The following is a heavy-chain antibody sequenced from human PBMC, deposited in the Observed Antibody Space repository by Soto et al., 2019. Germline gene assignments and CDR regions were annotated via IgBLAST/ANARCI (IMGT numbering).Heavy chain of an antibody. CDR3: ERGEFLSYDDY. V-gene: IGHV1-3*01. D-gene: IGHD3-16*01. Sequence: ASVKVSCKASGYTFTGYAMHWVRQAPGQRLEWMGWINAGNGNTKYSQKFQGRVTITRDTSASTAYMELSSLRSEDTAVYYCERGEFLSYDDYWGQGTLVTVSS. J-gene: IGHJ4*02. CDR2: INAGNGNT. CDR1: GYTFTGYA.